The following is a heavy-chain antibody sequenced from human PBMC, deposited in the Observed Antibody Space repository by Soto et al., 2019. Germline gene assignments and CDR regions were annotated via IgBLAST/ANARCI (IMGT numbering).Heavy chain of an antibody. J-gene: IGHJ6*02. Sequence: PGGSLRLSCAASGFTVSTKYMSWVRRAPGKGLEWVSVIYSGGSTFYADSVRGRFTISRDNSKNTVNLQMNSLRAEDTAVYYCARNTYYDFWSGPNPLGYYYGMDVWGQGTTVTVSS. D-gene: IGHD3-3*01. CDR1: GFTVSTKY. V-gene: IGHV3-66*01. CDR3: ARNTYYDFWSGPNPLGYYYGMDV. CDR2: IYSGGST.